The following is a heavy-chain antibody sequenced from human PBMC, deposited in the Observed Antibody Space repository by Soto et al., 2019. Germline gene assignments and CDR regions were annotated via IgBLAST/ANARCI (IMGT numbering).Heavy chain of an antibody. V-gene: IGHV1-2*02. J-gene: IGHJ5*01. CDR2: INPNSGDT. Sequence: VASVKVSCKASGYTSTGYYMHWVRQAPGQGLEWMGWINPNSGDTKNAQKFQGRATMTRDTSTSTAYMELSRLTSDDTAVYYCARDMAVAGTSVFDCWGQGNLVTVS. CDR1: GYTSTGYY. D-gene: IGHD6-19*01. CDR3: ARDMAVAGTSVFDC.